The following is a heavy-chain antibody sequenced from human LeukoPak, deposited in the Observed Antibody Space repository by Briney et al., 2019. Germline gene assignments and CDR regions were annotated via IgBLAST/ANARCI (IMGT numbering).Heavy chain of an antibody. V-gene: IGHV3-53*01. CDR1: GFTVSSNY. CDR2: IYSGGST. Sequence: GGSLRLSCAASGFTVSSNYMSWVRQAPGKWLEWVSVIYSGGSTYYADSVKGRFTISRDNSKNTLYLQMNSLRAEDTAVYYCAREGDMLAFDIWGQGTMVTVSS. D-gene: IGHD2-21*02. CDR3: AREGDMLAFDI. J-gene: IGHJ3*02.